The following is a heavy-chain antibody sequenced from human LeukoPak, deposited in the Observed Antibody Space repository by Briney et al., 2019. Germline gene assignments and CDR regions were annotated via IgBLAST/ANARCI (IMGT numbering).Heavy chain of an antibody. J-gene: IGHJ5*02. V-gene: IGHV4-39*01. CDR2: IHYRGST. Sequence: PSETLSLTCSVSGVSIRTSSYYWGWIRQPPGKGLEWIANIHYRGSTYYNPSLKSRATIPLDTPNNQFSLRLSSVSAADTAVYYCARPAAMATGWFDPWGQGTLVTVSS. D-gene: IGHD5-18*01. CDR3: ARPAAMATGWFDP. CDR1: GVSIRTSSYY.